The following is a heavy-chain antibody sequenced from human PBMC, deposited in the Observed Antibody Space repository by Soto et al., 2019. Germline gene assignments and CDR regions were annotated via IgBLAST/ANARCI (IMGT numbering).Heavy chain of an antibody. CDR2: VLQTGSTT. CDR1: GFTFSTYT. J-gene: IGHJ4*02. Sequence: GGSLRLSCAASGFTFSTYTMSWVRQAPGEGLEWVSSVLQTGSTTYYADSVKGRFTISRDNSKNTLYLQMSNLRAEDTAVYYCAKDFTPDGYWDFAYWGQGTLVTVSS. D-gene: IGHD4-17*01. CDR3: AKDFTPDGYWDFAY. V-gene: IGHV3-23*01.